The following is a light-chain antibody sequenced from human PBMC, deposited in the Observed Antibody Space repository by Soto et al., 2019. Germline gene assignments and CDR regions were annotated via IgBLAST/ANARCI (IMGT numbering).Light chain of an antibody. V-gene: IGLV2-8*01. CDR2: DVI. Sequence: QSALTQPPSGSGSPGQSVTISCTGTSSDVGGHNLVSWYQHHPGKAPKLMLYDVIKRPSGVPDRFSGSKSGNTASLTVSGLQPEDEADYYCSSHGGSSNFVVFGGGTKVTVL. J-gene: IGLJ2*01. CDR3: SSHGGSSNFVV. CDR1: SSDVGGHNL.